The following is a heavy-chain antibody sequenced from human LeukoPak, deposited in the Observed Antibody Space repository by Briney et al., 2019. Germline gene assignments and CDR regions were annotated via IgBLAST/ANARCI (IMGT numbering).Heavy chain of an antibody. CDR1: GFTFSSYG. D-gene: IGHD5-12*01. Sequence: GGSLRLSCAASGFTFSSYGMHWVRQAPGKGLEWVAVISYDGSNKYYADSVKGRFTISRDNSKNTLYLQMNSLRAEDTAVYYCASHKGSGIVATITGRGWFDPWGQGTLVTVSS. J-gene: IGHJ5*02. V-gene: IGHV3-30*03. CDR3: ASHKGSGIVATITGRGWFDP. CDR2: ISYDGSNK.